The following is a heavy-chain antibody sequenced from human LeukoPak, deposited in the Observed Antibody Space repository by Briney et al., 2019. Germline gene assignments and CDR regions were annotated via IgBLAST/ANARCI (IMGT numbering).Heavy chain of an antibody. CDR3: ARGRRHYGDYVY. J-gene: IGHJ4*02. CDR2: INHSGST. Sequence: PSETLSLTCAVYGGSFSGYYWSWIRQPPGKGLEWIGEINHSGSTNYNPSLKSRVTISVDTSKNQFSLKLSSVTAADTAVYYCARGRRHYGDYVYWGQGTLVTVSS. V-gene: IGHV4-34*01. D-gene: IGHD4-17*01. CDR1: GGSFSGYY.